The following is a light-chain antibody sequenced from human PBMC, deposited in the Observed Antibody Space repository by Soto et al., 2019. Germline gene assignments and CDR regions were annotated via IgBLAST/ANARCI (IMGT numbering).Light chain of an antibody. CDR1: QGISNW. CDR2: AAS. J-gene: IGKJ4*01. V-gene: IGKV1-12*01. CDR3: QQANSFKLN. Sequence: DIQLTQSPSSVSASVGDRVTITCRASQGISNWLAWYQQKPGKAPKLLIYAASTLQSGVPPRFKRSGSGTDFTLTISSLQPEDFATYFCQQANSFKLNFGGGTKVDIK.